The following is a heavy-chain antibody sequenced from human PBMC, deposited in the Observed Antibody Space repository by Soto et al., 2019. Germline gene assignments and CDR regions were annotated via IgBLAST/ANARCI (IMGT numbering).Heavy chain of an antibody. J-gene: IGHJ4*02. CDR1: GLSVSGNY. Sequence: GGSLRLSCAAYGLSVSGNYMSWVRQAPGKVLEWVSVIFGGDSTYYAESVKGRFTISRDNSKNTLYLQMNSLRVEDTAVYYCARGEPHNYWGTGTLGTVSS. CDR3: ARGEPHNY. CDR2: IFGGDST. V-gene: IGHV3-53*01.